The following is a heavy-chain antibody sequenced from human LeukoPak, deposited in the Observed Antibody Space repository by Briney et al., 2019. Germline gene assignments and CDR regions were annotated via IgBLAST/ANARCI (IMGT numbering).Heavy chain of an antibody. Sequence: GGSLRLSCAASGLAFSRHAMTWVRQAPGKGLEWVSSFGGSGGGSKTYYADSVKGRFTISRDNSKNTLYLQMNSLRAEDTAVYYCAKGIYSSGWSYFDYWGHGTLVTVSS. D-gene: IGHD6-19*01. J-gene: IGHJ4*01. CDR2: FGGSGGGSKT. V-gene: IGHV3-23*01. CDR1: GLAFSRHA. CDR3: AKGIYSSGWSYFDY.